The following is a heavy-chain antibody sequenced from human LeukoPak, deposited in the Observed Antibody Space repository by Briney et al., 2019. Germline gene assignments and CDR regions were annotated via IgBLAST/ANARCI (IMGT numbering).Heavy chain of an antibody. J-gene: IGHJ6*02. CDR1: GYSFIRYH. V-gene: IGHV1-46*01. Sequence: GASVKVSCKASGYSFIRYHIHWVRQAPGQGLEWMGVLKLYDGSISHAQKFQGRVTMTSDTSTSTVYMELSSLRSEDTAVYYCARTTVTNYGMDVWGQGTTVTVSS. D-gene: IGHD4-17*01. CDR2: LKLYDGSI. CDR3: ARTTVTNYGMDV.